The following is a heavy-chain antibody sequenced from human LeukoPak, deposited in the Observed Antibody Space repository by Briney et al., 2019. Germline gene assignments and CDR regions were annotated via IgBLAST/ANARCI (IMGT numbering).Heavy chain of an antibody. J-gene: IGHJ4*02. V-gene: IGHV2-5*02. CDR1: GFSLNTNGVG. Sequence: SGPTLVKPTQTLTLTCTFSGFSLNTNGVGVGWIRRPPGKALEWLALIYWDDDKRYSPSLKSRPTIKKDTSKNQVVLIMTNIEPVDKAPIYFAHRRGGPGLFDYWGQGTLVTVSS. CDR2: IYWDDDK. D-gene: IGHD3-10*01. CDR3: AHRRGGPGLFDY.